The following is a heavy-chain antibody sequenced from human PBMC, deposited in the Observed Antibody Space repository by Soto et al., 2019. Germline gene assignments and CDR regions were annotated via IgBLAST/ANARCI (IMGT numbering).Heavy chain of an antibody. Sequence: QVQLVQSGAEVKKPGSSVKVSCKASGGTFSSYAISWVRQAPGQGLEWMGGIIPIFGTAHYAQKFQGRVTITADESTRTAYMELSSLRSEDTAVYYCAREESHCSSTSCYVDYWGQGTLVTVSS. J-gene: IGHJ4*02. CDR3: AREESHCSSTSCYVDY. CDR1: GGTFSSYA. CDR2: IIPIFGTA. D-gene: IGHD2-2*01. V-gene: IGHV1-69*01.